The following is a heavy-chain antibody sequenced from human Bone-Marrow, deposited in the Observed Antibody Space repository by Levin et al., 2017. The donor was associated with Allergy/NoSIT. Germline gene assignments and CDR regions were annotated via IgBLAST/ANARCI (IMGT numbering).Heavy chain of an antibody. V-gene: IGHV3-30-3*01. CDR2: ISYDGSNK. J-gene: IGHJ4*02. Sequence: LSLTCAASGFTFSSYAMHWVRQAPGKGLEWVAVISYDGSNKYYADSVKGRFTISRDNSKNTLYLQMNSLRAEDTAVYYCASSGSGYSSGWYLGDYWGQGTLVTVSS. CDR1: GFTFSSYA. D-gene: IGHD6-19*01. CDR3: ASSGSGYSSGWYLGDY.